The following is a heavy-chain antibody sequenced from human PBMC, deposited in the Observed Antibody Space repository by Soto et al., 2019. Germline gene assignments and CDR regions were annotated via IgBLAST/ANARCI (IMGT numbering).Heavy chain of an antibody. J-gene: IGHJ4*02. D-gene: IGHD3-10*01. CDR3: ARGWFGEFMYYFDY. Sequence: QVQLVQSGAEVKKPGASVKVSCKASGYTFINYAFSWVRQAPGQGLEWMGWISAYNGNTNYAQKLQGRVTMTTDTSTSTAYMKLRSLRSDDTAVYYCARGWFGEFMYYFDYWGQGTLVTVSS. V-gene: IGHV1-18*01. CDR2: ISAYNGNT. CDR1: GYTFINYA.